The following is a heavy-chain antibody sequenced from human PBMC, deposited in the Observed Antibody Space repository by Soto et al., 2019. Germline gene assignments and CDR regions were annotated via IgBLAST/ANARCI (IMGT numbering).Heavy chain of an antibody. D-gene: IGHD3-22*01. CDR3: ARDRVESGYPEYFQH. CDR2: IYSGGRT. Sequence: EVQLVESGGGLIQPGGSLRLSCAASGFTVSSNYMSWVRQAPGKGLEWVSVIYSGGRTYYAYSVKGRFTNSRDNSKNTLYLQMNSLRAEDTAVYYCARDRVESGYPEYFQHCGQGTLVTVSS. V-gene: IGHV3-53*01. J-gene: IGHJ1*01. CDR1: GFTVSSNY.